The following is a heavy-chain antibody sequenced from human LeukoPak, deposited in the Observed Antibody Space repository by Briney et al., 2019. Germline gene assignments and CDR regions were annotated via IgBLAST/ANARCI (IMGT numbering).Heavy chain of an antibody. CDR2: ISSSGGFT. CDR1: GFTFSTYV. V-gene: IGHV3-23*01. CDR3: SKKGQSEDYGKPD. D-gene: IGHD4-17*01. Sequence: GGSLRLSCAASGFTFSTYVMSWVRQAPGKGLECVSSISSSGGFTFYADSVKGRFTISRDNSKNTLYLQMNSLRAEDTAVYYCSKKGQSEDYGKPDWGQGTLVTVSS. J-gene: IGHJ4*02.